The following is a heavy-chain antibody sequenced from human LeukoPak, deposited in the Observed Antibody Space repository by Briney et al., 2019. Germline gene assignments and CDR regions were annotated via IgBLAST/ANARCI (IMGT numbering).Heavy chain of an antibody. V-gene: IGHV1-46*01. J-gene: IGHJ4*02. CDR2: IYPRDGST. Sequence: ASVKVSCKASGYTFTGNYIHWVRQAPGQGLEWMGMIYPRDGSTSYAQKFQGRVTVTRDTSTSTVHMELSGLRSEDTAVYYCARDQEGFDYWGQGTLVTISS. CDR1: GYTFTGNY. CDR3: ARDQEGFDY.